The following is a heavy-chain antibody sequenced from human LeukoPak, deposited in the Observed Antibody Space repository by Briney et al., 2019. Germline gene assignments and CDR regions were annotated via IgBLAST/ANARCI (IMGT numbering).Heavy chain of an antibody. D-gene: IGHD3-3*01. CDR3: ARIPWSQSEHFQY. CDR1: GFSFGTYS. Sequence: PGGSLRLSCAASGFSFGTYSMNWVRQAPGKGLEWVSYISSSSETIYYADSVKGRFTISRDNAKNSLYLQMNRLGDEDTAVYFCARIPWSQSEHFQYWGQGTLVTVSS. V-gene: IGHV3-48*02. J-gene: IGHJ1*01. CDR2: ISSSSETI.